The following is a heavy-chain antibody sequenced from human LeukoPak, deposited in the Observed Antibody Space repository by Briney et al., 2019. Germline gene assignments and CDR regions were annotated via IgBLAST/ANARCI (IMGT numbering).Heavy chain of an antibody. CDR2: INPNSGGT. J-gene: IGHJ6*02. V-gene: IGHV1-2*02. CDR3: ARALPEGGFYYGMDV. D-gene: IGHD1-26*01. CDR1: GYTFTGYY. Sequence: ASVKVSCKASGYTFTGYYVHWVRQAPGQGLEWMGWINPNSGGTNYAQKFQGRVTITRDTSISTAYMELSRLRSDDTAVYYCARALPEGGFYYGMDVWGQGTTVTVSS.